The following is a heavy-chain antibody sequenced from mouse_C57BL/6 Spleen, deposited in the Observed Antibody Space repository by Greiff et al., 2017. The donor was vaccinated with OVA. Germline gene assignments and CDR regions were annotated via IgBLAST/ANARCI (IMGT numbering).Heavy chain of an antibody. J-gene: IGHJ2*01. D-gene: IGHD3-2*02. CDR3: ARHQAQAKEFDY. V-gene: IGHV5-9*01. CDR2: ISGGGGNT. CDR1: GFTFSSYT. Sequence: EVQLVESGGGLVKPGGSLKLSCAASGFTFSSYTMSWVRQTPEKRLEWVATISGGGGNTYYPDSVKGRFTISRDNAKNTLYLQMSSLRSEDTALYYCARHQAQAKEFDYWGQGTTLTVSS.